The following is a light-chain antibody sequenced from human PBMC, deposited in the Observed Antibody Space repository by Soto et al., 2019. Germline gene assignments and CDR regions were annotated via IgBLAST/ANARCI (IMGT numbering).Light chain of an antibody. Sequence: EIVVTQSPATLSLSPGERATLSCRASQSVTNYLAWYQQNPGQAPRLLIYDASNRATGIPARFSGSGSGTDFTLTISSLEPEDFAVYYCQQRSNWPSGTFGQGTKV. V-gene: IGKV3-11*01. CDR3: QQRSNWPSGT. CDR2: DAS. J-gene: IGKJ1*01. CDR1: QSVTNY.